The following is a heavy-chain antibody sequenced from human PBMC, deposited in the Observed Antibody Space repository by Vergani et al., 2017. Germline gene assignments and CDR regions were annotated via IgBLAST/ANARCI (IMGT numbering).Heavy chain of an antibody. D-gene: IGHD6-13*01. V-gene: IGHV5-10-1*03. CDR3: ASGEAQLVPYYYGMDV. CDR1: GYSFTSYW. J-gene: IGHJ6*02. CDR2: IDPSDSYT. Sequence: EVQLVQSGAEVKKPGESLRISCKGSGYSFTSYWISWVRQMPGKGLEWMGRIDPSDSYTNYSPSFQGHVTISADKSISTAYLQWSSLKASDTAMYFWASGEAQLVPYYYGMDVWGQGTTVTVSS.